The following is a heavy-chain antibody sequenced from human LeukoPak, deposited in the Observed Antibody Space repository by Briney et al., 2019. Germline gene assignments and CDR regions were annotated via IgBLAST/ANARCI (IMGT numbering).Heavy chain of an antibody. D-gene: IGHD3-9*01. CDR1: GGTFSSYA. J-gene: IGHJ5*02. CDR2: IIPIFGTA. V-gene: IGHV1-69*13. CDR3: ARVWSLFLTGYKQERYNWFDP. Sequence: GASVKVSCKASGGTFSSYAISWVRQAPGQGLEWMGGIIPIFGTANYAQKFQGRVTITADESTSTAYMELSSLRSEDTAVYYCARVWSLFLTGYKQERYNWFDPWGQGTLVTVSP.